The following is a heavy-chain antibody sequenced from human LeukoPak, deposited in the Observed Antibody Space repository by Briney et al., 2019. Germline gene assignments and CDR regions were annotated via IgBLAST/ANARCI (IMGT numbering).Heavy chain of an antibody. V-gene: IGHV3-43*01. J-gene: IGHJ6*03. CDR3: AKDRGEMATVYYMDV. D-gene: IGHD5-24*01. CDR1: GFTFDDYT. CDR2: ISWDGGST. Sequence: GGSLRLSCAASGFTFDDYTMRWVRQAPGKGLELVSLISWDGGSTYYADSVKGRFTISRDNSKNSLYLQMNSLRTEDTALYYCAKDRGEMATVYYMDVWGKGTTVTVSS.